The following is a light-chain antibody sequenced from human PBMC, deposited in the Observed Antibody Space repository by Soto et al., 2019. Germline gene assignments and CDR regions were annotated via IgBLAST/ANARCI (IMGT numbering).Light chain of an antibody. CDR3: KQYDDLPLT. CDR2: GAS. CDR1: RAILFY. Sequence: DITMTQSPSSLAASVGARVSITCQASRAILFYLNWYQQKPGKAPKILISGASNLEPGVPSRFTRSGSETMFTLTIRSLPPEDFATYYCKQYDDLPLTFGGGTHVE. J-gene: IGKJ4*01. V-gene: IGKV1-33*01.